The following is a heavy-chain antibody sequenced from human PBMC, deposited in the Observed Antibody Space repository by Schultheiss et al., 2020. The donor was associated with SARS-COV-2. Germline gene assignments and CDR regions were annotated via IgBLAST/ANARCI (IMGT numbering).Heavy chain of an antibody. D-gene: IGHD3-22*01. CDR1: GYTFTTYG. CDR2: VGTSTGDT. V-gene: IGHV1-18*01. J-gene: IGHJ5*02. CDR3: SRILSSVMGDP. Sequence: ASVKVSCKASGYTFTTYGFSWVRQAPGQGLEWMGWVGTSTGDTKYAQKFQDRVTMTRDTATTTAYMELRSLTSDDTAIYFCSRILSSVMGDPWGQGTRVTVSS.